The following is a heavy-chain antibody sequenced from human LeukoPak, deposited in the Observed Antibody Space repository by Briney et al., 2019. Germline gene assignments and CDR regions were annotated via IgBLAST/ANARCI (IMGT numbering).Heavy chain of an antibody. Sequence: PGGSLRLSCAASGFTFSSYAMSWVRQAPGKGLEWVSAISGSGGSTYYADSVKGRFTISRDNSKNTLYLQMSSLRAEDTAVYYCVKAPSGQLAYYYYYGMDVWGQGTTVTVSS. J-gene: IGHJ6*02. D-gene: IGHD6-6*01. CDR3: VKAPSGQLAYYYYYGMDV. CDR2: ISGSGGST. CDR1: GFTFSSYA. V-gene: IGHV3-23*01.